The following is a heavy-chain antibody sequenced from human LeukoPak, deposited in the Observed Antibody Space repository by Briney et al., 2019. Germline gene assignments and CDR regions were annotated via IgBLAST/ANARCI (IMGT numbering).Heavy chain of an antibody. D-gene: IGHD3-10*01. CDR1: EFIVSSNY. CDR2: IYSGGHT. Sequence: GGSLRLSCAAFEFIVSSNYMTWVRQAPGKGLEWVAAIYSGGHTYYADSVKGRFTISRVNSRNTVYLQMNSLRAEDTAVYYCARGPGDYSGSGRDYYGLDVWGKGTTVAVSS. CDR3: ARGPGDYSGSGRDYYGLDV. J-gene: IGHJ6*04. V-gene: IGHV3-66*01.